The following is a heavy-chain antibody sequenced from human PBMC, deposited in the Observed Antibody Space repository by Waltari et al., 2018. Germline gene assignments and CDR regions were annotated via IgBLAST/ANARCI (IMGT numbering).Heavy chain of an antibody. CDR1: GFTFDDYA. V-gene: IGHV3-9*01. CDR2: SSWNSGSI. CDR3: AKGDDDGIAADFDY. Sequence: EVQLVESGGGLVQPGRSLRLSCAASGFTFDDYAMHWVRQAPGKGLECVSGSSWNSGSIGYADSVKGRFTISRDNAKNSLYLQMNSLRAEDTALYYCAKGDDDGIAADFDYWGQGTLVTVSS. D-gene: IGHD6-13*01. J-gene: IGHJ4*02.